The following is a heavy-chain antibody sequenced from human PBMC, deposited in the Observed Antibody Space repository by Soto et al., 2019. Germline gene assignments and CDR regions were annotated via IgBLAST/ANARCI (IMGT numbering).Heavy chain of an antibody. D-gene: IGHD3-3*01. CDR2: INPHGWST. V-gene: IGHV1-46*01. CDR1: GDTFTSYY. Sequence: ASVKVSCKAPGDTFTSYYLNWVRQAPGQGLEWMGVINPHGWSTKYAKKFQGRVTMTRDTSRSTVYMELRSLRSDDTAIYYCARSSGGNFGIIIEGSNWFDPWGQGTLVTVSS. J-gene: IGHJ5*02. CDR3: ARSSGGNFGIIIEGSNWFDP.